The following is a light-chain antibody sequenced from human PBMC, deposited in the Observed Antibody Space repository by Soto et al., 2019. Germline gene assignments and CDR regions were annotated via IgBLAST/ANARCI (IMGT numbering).Light chain of an antibody. V-gene: IGKV3-20*01. J-gene: IGKJ2*01. CDR1: QSISSSY. CDR2: AAS. CDR3: QQYGSSSYT. Sequence: EIVLTQSPGTLSLSPGERATLSCRASQSISSSYLAWYQQKPGQAPRLLICAASSRATGIPDRFSGSGSGTDFTLTISRLEPEDFAVYYCQQYGSSSYTFGQGTKLEIK.